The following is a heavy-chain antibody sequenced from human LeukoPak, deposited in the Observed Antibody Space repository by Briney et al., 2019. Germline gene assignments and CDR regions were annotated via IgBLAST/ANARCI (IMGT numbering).Heavy chain of an antibody. CDR3: ANTREGYCSSTSCSRWFDP. D-gene: IGHD2-2*01. V-gene: IGHV3-23*01. Sequence: PGGSLRLSCAASGFTFSSYAMSWVRQAPGKGLEWVSAISGSGGSTYYADSVKGRFTISRDNSKNPLYLQMNSLRAEDTAVYYCANTREGYCSSTSCSRWFDPWGQGTLATVSS. CDR2: ISGSGGST. J-gene: IGHJ5*02. CDR1: GFTFSSYA.